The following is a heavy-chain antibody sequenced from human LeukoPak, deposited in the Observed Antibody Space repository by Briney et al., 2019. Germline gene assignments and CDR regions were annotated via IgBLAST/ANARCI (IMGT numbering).Heavy chain of an antibody. D-gene: IGHD6-13*01. Sequence: GESLKISCKGSGYSFTSYWIGWVRQMPGKGLEWMGIIYPGDSDTRYSPSFQGQVTISADKSISTAYLQWSSLKASDTAMYYCARHLHSSSWYRHWYFDLWGRGTLVTVSS. CDR3: ARHLHSSSWYRHWYFDL. CDR1: GYSFTSYW. CDR2: IYPGDSDT. V-gene: IGHV5-51*01. J-gene: IGHJ2*01.